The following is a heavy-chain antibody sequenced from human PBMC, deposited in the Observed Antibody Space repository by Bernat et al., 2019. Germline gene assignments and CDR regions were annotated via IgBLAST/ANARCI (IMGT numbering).Heavy chain of an antibody. CDR1: GYTFTSYG. V-gene: IGHV1-18*01. CDR3: ARGAYDILTGYYTFFDY. CDR2: ISAYNGNT. J-gene: IGHJ4*02. Sequence: QVQLVQSGAEVKKPGASVKVSCKASGYTFTSYGISWVRQAPGQGLEWMGWISAYNGNTNHAQKLQGRVTMTTDTSTSTAYMELRSLRSDDAAVYYCARGAYDILTGYYTFFDYWGQGTLVTVSS. D-gene: IGHD3-9*01.